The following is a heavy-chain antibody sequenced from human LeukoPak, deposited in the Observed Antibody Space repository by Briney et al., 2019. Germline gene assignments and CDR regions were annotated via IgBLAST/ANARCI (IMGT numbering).Heavy chain of an antibody. Sequence: ASETLSLTCAVYGGSFSGYYWSWIRQPPGKGLEWIGEINHSGSTNYNPSLKSRVTISVDTSKNQFSLKLSSVTAAGTAVYYCARGSLAARAFDHWGQGTLVTVSS. CDR1: GGSFSGYY. V-gene: IGHV4-34*01. CDR3: ARGSLAARAFDH. CDR2: INHSGST. D-gene: IGHD6-6*01. J-gene: IGHJ4*02.